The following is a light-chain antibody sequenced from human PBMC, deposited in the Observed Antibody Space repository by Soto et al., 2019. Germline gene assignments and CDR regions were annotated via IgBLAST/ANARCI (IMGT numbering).Light chain of an antibody. Sequence: IVLTQSTGTLSLSPGERATLSCRASQSVSSTYLAWYQQKPGQAPRLLIYGASSRATGIPDRFSGSGSGTDFTLTISRLEPEDFALYYCQQYGISPPITFGQGTRLAIK. CDR1: QSVSSTY. V-gene: IGKV3-20*01. CDR2: GAS. CDR3: QQYGISPPIT. J-gene: IGKJ5*01.